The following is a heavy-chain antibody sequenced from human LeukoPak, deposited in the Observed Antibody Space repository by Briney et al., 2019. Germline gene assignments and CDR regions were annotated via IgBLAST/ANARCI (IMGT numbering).Heavy chain of an antibody. CDR2: IYYSGST. CDR3: ARQTRDGYKTRGAFDI. D-gene: IGHD5-24*01. CDR1: GGSISSYY. Sequence: PSETLSLTCTVSGGSISSYYWSWIRQPPGKGLEWIGYIYYSGSTNYNPSLKSRVTILVDTSKNQFSLKLSSVTAADTAVYYCARQTRDGYKTRGAFDIWGQGTMVTVSS. V-gene: IGHV4-59*08. J-gene: IGHJ3*02.